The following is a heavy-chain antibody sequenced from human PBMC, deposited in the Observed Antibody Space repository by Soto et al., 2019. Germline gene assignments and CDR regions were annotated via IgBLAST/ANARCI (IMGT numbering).Heavy chain of an antibody. Sequence: QEQLVQSGAEVKKPGSSVKVSCKASGGLFSSYPISWVRQVPGQGLEWMGGIIPVFQTAYYAQRSQGRVTITADESTNTAYMQLSSPRSEATAIYYCARGGSGYTWFNEFWGQGTLVTVSS. CDR1: GGLFSSYP. J-gene: IGHJ4*02. CDR3: ARGGSGYTWFNEF. D-gene: IGHD3-22*01. V-gene: IGHV1-69*01. CDR2: IIPVFQTA.